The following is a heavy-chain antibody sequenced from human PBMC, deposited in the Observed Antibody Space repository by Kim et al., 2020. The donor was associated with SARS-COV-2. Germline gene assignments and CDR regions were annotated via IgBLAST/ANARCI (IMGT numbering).Heavy chain of an antibody. D-gene: IGHD5-12*01. Sequence: PPFQGQITSSADKSISTAYLQWSSLRAPDTAMYYCARVIVATIACFDYWGQGTLVTVSS. J-gene: IGHJ4*02. V-gene: IGHV5-51*01. CDR3: ARVIVATIACFDY.